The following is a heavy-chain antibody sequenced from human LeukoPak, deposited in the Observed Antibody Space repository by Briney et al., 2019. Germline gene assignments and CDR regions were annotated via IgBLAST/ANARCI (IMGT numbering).Heavy chain of an antibody. J-gene: IGHJ6*03. CDR1: GGSFSGYY. D-gene: IGHD6-19*01. V-gene: IGHV4-34*01. CDR2: INHSGST. Sequence: KASETLSLTCAVYGGSFSGYYWSWIRQPPGKGLEWIGEINHSGSTYYNPSLKSRVTMSADTSKNQFSLKLSSVTAADTAVYYCARDHIAVAGTGYYYMDVWGKGTTVTVSS. CDR3: ARDHIAVAGTGYYYMDV.